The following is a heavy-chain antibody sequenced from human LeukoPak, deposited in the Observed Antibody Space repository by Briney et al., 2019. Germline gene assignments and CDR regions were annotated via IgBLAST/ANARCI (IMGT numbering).Heavy chain of an antibody. CDR2: IWYDGSNK. V-gene: IGHV3-33*01. D-gene: IGHD1-7*01. CDR3: ARDKRDWNYPIDY. Sequence: GGSLRLSCAASGFTFSSYGMHWVRQAPGKGLEWVAVIWYDGSNKYYADSVKGRFTISRDNSMNTLYLQMNSLRAEDTAVYYCARDKRDWNYPIDYWGQGTLVTVSS. CDR1: GFTFSSYG. J-gene: IGHJ4*02.